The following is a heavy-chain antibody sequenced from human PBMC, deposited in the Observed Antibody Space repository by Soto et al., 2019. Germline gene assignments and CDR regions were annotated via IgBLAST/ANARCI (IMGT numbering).Heavy chain of an antibody. D-gene: IGHD6-6*01. CDR1: GGSISSSSYY. CDR2: IYYSGST. V-gene: IGHV4-39*01. Sequence: SETLSLTCTVSGGSISSSSYYWGWIRQPPGKGLEWIGSIYYSGSTYYNPSLKSRVTISVDTSKNQFSLKLSSVTAADTAVYYGARHCYSSSYQTDYWGQGTLVTVSS. CDR3: ARHCYSSSYQTDY. J-gene: IGHJ4*02.